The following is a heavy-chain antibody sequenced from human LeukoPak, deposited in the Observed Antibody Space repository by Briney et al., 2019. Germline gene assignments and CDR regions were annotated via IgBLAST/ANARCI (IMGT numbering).Heavy chain of an antibody. CDR3: ARHGVTTSPEYFQH. D-gene: IGHD4-11*01. V-gene: IGHV4-34*01. CDR2: INHSGST. J-gene: IGHJ1*01. Sequence: SETLSLTCAVYGGSFSGYYWSWIRQPPGKGLEWIGEINHSGSTDYNPSLKSRVTISVDTSKNQFSLKLSSVTAADTAVYYCARHGVTTSPEYFQHWGQGTLVTVSS. CDR1: GGSFSGYY.